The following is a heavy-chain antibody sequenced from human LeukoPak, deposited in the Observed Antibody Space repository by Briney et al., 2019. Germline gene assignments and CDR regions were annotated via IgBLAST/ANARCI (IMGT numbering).Heavy chain of an antibody. V-gene: IGHV3-30*04. D-gene: IGHD3-22*01. CDR3: ARDGPTRYYYDSSGYYLDY. J-gene: IGHJ4*02. CDR1: GFTFSSYA. CDR2: ISYDGSNK. Sequence: GGSLRLSCAASGFTFSSYAMHWVRQAPGKGLEWVAVISYDGSNKYYADSVKGRFTISRDNSKNTLYLQMNSLRAEDTAVYYCARDGPTRYYYDSSGYYLDYWGQGTLVTVSS.